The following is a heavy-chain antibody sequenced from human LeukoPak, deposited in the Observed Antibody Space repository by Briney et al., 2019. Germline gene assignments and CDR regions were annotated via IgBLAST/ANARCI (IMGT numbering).Heavy chain of an antibody. V-gene: IGHV1-18*01. D-gene: IGHD1-1*01. J-gene: IGHJ4*02. Sequence: WASVKVSCKASAYTFTSYGISWVRQAPGQGLEWMGWISAYNGNTNYAQKLQGRVTMTTDTSTSTAYMELRSLRSDDTAVYYCARCTIGTSFDYWGQGTLVTVSS. CDR3: ARCTIGTSFDY. CDR2: ISAYNGNT. CDR1: AYTFTSYG.